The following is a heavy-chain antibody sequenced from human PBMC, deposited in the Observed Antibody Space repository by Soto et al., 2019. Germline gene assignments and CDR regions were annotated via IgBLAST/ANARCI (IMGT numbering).Heavy chain of an antibody. Sequence: QLQLQESGPGLVKPSETLSLTCTVSGGSISSSSYYWGWIRQPPGKGLEWIGSIYYSGSTYYNPSPKRPVTISVDTSKNQFSLKLSSVTAADTAVYYCARHRDGLADYGDYIVSPWFDPWGQGTLVTVSS. CDR3: ARHRDGLADYGDYIVSPWFDP. V-gene: IGHV4-39*01. CDR2: IYYSGST. D-gene: IGHD4-17*01. J-gene: IGHJ5*02. CDR1: GGSISSSSYY.